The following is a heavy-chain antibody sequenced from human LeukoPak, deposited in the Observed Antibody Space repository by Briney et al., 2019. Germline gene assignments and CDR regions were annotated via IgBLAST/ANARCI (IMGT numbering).Heavy chain of an antibody. V-gene: IGHV3-53*01. Sequence: GGSLRLSCAASGFTVSSNYMSWVRQAPGKGLEWVSVIYSGGSTYYADSVKGRFTISRDNSKNTLYLQMNSLRAEDTAVYYCARDFKPDRIWTRIAAAGTRFDPWGQGTLVTVSS. CDR2: IYSGGST. CDR3: ARDFKPDRIWTRIAAAGTRFDP. D-gene: IGHD6-13*01. J-gene: IGHJ5*02. CDR1: GFTVSSNY.